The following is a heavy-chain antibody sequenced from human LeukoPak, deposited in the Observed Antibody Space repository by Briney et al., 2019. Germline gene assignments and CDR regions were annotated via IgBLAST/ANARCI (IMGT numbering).Heavy chain of an antibody. CDR3: ARGLQVIYGMDV. CDR1: GFTFSRYG. D-gene: IGHD2-21*01. J-gene: IGHJ6*04. V-gene: IGHV3-33*01. Sequence: GRSLRLSCAASGFTFSRYGMHGVRQAPGKGLEGVAVIWYDGSNKYYADSVKGRFTISRDNSKNPLYLQMNSLRAEDTAVYYCARGLQVIYGMDVWGKGTTVTVSS. CDR2: IWYDGSNK.